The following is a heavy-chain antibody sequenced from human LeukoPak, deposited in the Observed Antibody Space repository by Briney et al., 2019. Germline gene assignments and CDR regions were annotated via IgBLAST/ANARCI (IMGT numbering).Heavy chain of an antibody. CDR1: AGSISSSSHH. D-gene: IGHD3-3*01. Sequence: SETLSLTCTVSAGSISSSSHHWGWIRQSPGKGLEWIGAIYYGRTAYYNPSLNSRVTISVATSTNQFSLQLNSVTAADTAVYYCVRHEGRGGNTMGALDSWGQGSLVTVSS. CDR3: VRHEGRGGNTMGALDS. J-gene: IGHJ4*02. CDR2: IYYGRTA. V-gene: IGHV4-39*01.